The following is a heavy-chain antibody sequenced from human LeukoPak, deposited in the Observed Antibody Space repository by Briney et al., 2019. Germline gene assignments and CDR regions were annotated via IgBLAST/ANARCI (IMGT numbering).Heavy chain of an antibody. CDR3: ARLYSSSWLNFDYYYYYGMDV. CDR1: GFTLSSYA. Sequence: GGSLRLSCAASGFTLSSYAMSWVRQAPGKGLEWVSAISGSGGSTYYADSVKGRFTISRDNSKNTLYLQMNSLRAEDTAVYYCARLYSSSWLNFDYYYYYGMDVWGQGTTVTVSS. J-gene: IGHJ6*02. CDR2: ISGSGGST. V-gene: IGHV3-23*01. D-gene: IGHD6-13*01.